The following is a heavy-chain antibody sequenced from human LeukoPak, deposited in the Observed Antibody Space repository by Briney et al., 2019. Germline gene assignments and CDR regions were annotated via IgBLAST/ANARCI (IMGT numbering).Heavy chain of an antibody. Sequence: PGGSLRLSCAASGFTFSSYWMHWVRQAPGKGLVWVSRINSDGSSTSYADSVKCRFTISRDNAKNTLYLQMNSLRAEDTAVYYCARRGYSGYGPSWFDYWGQGTLVTVSS. D-gene: IGHD5-12*01. V-gene: IGHV3-74*01. CDR3: ARRGYSGYGPSWFDY. J-gene: IGHJ4*02. CDR1: GFTFSSYW. CDR2: INSDGSST.